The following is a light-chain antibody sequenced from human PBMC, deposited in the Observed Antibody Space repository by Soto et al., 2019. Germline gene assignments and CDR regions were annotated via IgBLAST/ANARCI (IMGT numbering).Light chain of an antibody. CDR2: KAS. Sequence: IQMTQSHPSLSASVGDKVTTNCRASQNVGTWLAWYQQKPGKAPNLLIYKASNLERGVPSRFSGSGSGTEFTLTISSLQPDDLATYYCQQNNRYPWSFGQGTEVDI. CDR3: QQNNRYPWS. V-gene: IGKV1-5*03. CDR1: QNVGTW. J-gene: IGKJ1*01.